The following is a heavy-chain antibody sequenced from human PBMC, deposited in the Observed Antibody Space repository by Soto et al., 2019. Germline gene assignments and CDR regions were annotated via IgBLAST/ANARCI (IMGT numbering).Heavy chain of an antibody. J-gene: IGHJ5*02. Sequence: SETLSLTCTVSGGSISSSSYCWGWIRQPPGKGLEWIGSIYYSVRTYYNPSFKSRVTISVDTSKNQFSLKLSSVTAADTAVYYCARQGYYGSGSYFGFNWFVPWGHGTLVTVSS. CDR2: IYYSVRT. D-gene: IGHD3-10*01. CDR3: ARQGYYGSGSYFGFNWFVP. V-gene: IGHV4-39*01. CDR1: GGSISSSSYC.